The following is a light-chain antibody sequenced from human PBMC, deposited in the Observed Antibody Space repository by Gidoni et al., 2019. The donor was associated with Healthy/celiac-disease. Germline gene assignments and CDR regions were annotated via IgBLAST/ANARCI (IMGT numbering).Light chain of an antibody. Sequence: EIVMTQSPATLSVSPGERATLSCRASQSVSSNLAWYQQKPVQAPMLLIYGASTRATGIPARFSGSGSVTEFTLTISSLQSEDFAVYYCQQYNNWPPTFGQGTKVEIK. V-gene: IGKV3-15*01. CDR3: QQYNNWPPT. CDR2: GAS. J-gene: IGKJ1*01. CDR1: QSVSSN.